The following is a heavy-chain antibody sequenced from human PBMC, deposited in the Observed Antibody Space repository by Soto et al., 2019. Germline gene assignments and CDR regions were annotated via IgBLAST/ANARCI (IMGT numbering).Heavy chain of an antibody. Sequence: GGSLRLSCAASGFTFSSYAMSWVRQAPGKGLEWVSAISGSGGSTYYADSVKGRFTISRDNSKNTLYLQMNSLRAEDRAVYYCAKDRTDKFYYYDSSGYYSTGYFQHWGQGTLVTVSS. CDR3: AKDRTDKFYYYDSSGYYSTGYFQH. V-gene: IGHV3-23*01. CDR1: GFTFSSYA. J-gene: IGHJ1*01. CDR2: ISGSGGST. D-gene: IGHD3-22*01.